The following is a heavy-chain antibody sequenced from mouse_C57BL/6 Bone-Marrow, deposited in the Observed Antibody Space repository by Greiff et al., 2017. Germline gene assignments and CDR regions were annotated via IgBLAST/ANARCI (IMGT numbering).Heavy chain of an antibody. V-gene: IGHV5-4*03. CDR1: GFTFSSYA. CDR2: ISAGGSYT. D-gene: IGHD4-1*01. Sequence: EVMLVESGGGLVKPGGSLKLSCAASGFTFSSYAMSWVRQTPEKRLEWVAPISAGGSYTYYPDHVQGRFTISRTKAKNNLYLQMSHLKSEDTAMYYCARSGANWDFDYWGQGTTLTVSS. J-gene: IGHJ2*01. CDR3: ARSGANWDFDY.